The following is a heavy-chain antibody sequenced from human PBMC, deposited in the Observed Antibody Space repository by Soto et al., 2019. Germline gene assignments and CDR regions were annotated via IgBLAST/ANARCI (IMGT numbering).Heavy chain of an antibody. CDR1: GFTFSSYA. CDR3: AKEDIVVVVAATPDNSDGFDY. D-gene: IGHD2-15*01. CDR2: ISGSGGST. Sequence: EVQLLESGGGLVQPGGSLRLSCAASGFTFSSYAMSWVRQAPGKGLEWVSAISGSGGSTYYADSVKGRFTISRDNSKXXMXLPXNSLRAEDTAVYYCAKEDIVVVVAATPDNSDGFDYWGQGTLVTVSS. V-gene: IGHV3-23*01. J-gene: IGHJ4*02.